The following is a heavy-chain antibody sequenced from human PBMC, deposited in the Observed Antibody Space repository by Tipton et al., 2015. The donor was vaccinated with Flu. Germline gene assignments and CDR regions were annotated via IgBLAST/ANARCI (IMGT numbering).Heavy chain of an antibody. J-gene: IGHJ4*02. D-gene: IGHD3-16*01. CDR2: LNGLYEGT. CDR3: ARRGSDGYNLFFDK. V-gene: IGHV3-23*01. CDR1: GFTFSGYA. Sequence: SLRLSCVGSGFTFSGYALSWVRQAPGKGLEWVAHLNGLYEGTYYADSVEGRFTISRDNSVNTLYLQMDSLRVEDTATYYCARRGSDGYNLFFDKWGQGVLVTVAS.